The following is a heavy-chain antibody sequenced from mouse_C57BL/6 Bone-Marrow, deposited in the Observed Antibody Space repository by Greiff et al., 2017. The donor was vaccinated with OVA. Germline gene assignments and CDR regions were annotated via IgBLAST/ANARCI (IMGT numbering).Heavy chain of an antibody. V-gene: IGHV3-8*01. CDR1: GYSITSDY. D-gene: IGHD2-4*01. CDR2: ISYSGST. Sequence: DVKLQESGPGLAKPSQTLSLTCSVTGYSITSDYWNWIRKFPGNKLEYIGYISYSGSTSYNPSLKSRISITRDTSKNQYYLQLNSVTTEDTATYYCARREYYDYDVGYFDYWGQGTTLTVSS. J-gene: IGHJ2*01. CDR3: ARREYYDYDVGYFDY.